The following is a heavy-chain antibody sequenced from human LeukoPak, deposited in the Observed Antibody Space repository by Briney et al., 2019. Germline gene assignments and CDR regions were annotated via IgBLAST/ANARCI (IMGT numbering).Heavy chain of an antibody. J-gene: IGHJ5*02. CDR2: INHSGST. Sequence: SETLSLTCAVYGGSFSGYYWSWIRQPPGKGLEWIGEINHSGSTNYNPSLKSRVTISVDTSKNQFSLKLSSVTAADTAVYYCAGGRYDYVWGIYLYWFAPGGKGTLVTVSS. CDR3: AGGRYDYVWGIYLYWFAP. V-gene: IGHV4-34*01. CDR1: GGSFSGYY. D-gene: IGHD3-16*02.